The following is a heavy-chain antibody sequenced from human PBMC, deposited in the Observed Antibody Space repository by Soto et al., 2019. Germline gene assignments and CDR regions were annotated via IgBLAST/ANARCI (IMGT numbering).Heavy chain of an antibody. V-gene: IGHV1-18*01. CDR3: ARVDFWSGINWFDP. J-gene: IGHJ5*02. CDR1: GYTFTSYG. Sequence: SCKASGYTFTSYGISWVRQAPGQGLEWMGWISAYNGNTNYAQKLQGRVTMTTDTSTSTAYMELRSLRSDDTAVYYCARVDFWSGINWFDPWGQGTLVTVSS. D-gene: IGHD3-3*01. CDR2: ISAYNGNT.